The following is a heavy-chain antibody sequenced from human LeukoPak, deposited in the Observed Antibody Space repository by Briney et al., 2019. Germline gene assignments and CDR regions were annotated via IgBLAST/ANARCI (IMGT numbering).Heavy chain of an antibody. Sequence: GGSLRLSCAASGFTFSSYSMNWVRQAPGKGLEWVSSISSGSSYIYYADSVKGRFTISRDNAKNSLYLQMNSLRAEDTAVYYCARDRITMVRRFDYWGQGTLVTVSS. CDR3: ARDRITMVRRFDY. D-gene: IGHD3-10*01. CDR1: GFTFSSYS. V-gene: IGHV3-21*01. CDR2: ISSGSSYI. J-gene: IGHJ4*02.